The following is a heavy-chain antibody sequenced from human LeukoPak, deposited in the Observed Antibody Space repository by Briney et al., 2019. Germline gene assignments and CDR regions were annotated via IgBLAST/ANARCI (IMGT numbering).Heavy chain of an antibody. CDR2: INPNSGGT. Sequence: ASVKVSCKACGYTFTGYYMHWVRQAPGQGLEWMGWINPNSGGTNYAQKFQGRVTMTRDTSISTAYMELSRLRSDDTAVYYCARDLVGASGSYPAGWFDPWGQGTLVTVSS. CDR1: GYTFTGYY. D-gene: IGHD1-26*01. CDR3: ARDLVGASGSYPAGWFDP. V-gene: IGHV1-2*02. J-gene: IGHJ5*02.